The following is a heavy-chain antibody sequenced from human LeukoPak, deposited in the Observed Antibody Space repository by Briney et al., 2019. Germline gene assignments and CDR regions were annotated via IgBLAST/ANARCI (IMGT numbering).Heavy chain of an antibody. J-gene: IGHJ4*02. V-gene: IGHV3-48*03. D-gene: IGHD2-15*01. CDR3: TRLHGGYPFDY. CDR2: ISSSGNTI. Sequence: GGSLRLSCAASGFTFSSYEMNWVRQAPGKGLEWVSHISSSGNTIYYTDSVKGRFTISRDNAKNSLYLQMNSLRAEDTAVYYCTRLHGGYPFDYWGQGTLVTVSS. CDR1: GFTFSSYE.